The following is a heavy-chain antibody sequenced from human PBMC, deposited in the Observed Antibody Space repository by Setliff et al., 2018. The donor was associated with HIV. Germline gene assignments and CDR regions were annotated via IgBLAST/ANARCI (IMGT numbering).Heavy chain of an antibody. CDR3: AKDSAEYCSSPSCPIPNWFDP. CDR1: GFTLTDYP. CDR2: IASHGNWH. D-gene: IGHD2-2*01. V-gene: IGHV3-30*04. J-gene: IGHJ5*02. Sequence: GGSLRLSCAASGFTLTDYPMHWVRQAPGNGLEWEAVIASHGNWHDYAASVKGRFTISTDTSRNTLYLQMNSLRVEDSAVYYCAKDSAEYCSSPSCPIPNWFDPWGQGTLVTVSS.